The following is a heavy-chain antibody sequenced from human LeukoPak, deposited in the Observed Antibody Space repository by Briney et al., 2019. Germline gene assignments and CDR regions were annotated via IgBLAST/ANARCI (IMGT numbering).Heavy chain of an antibody. CDR1: GFTFSSYA. Sequence: GGSLRLSCAASGFTFSSYAMSWVRQAPGKGLEWVSAISGSGGSTYYADSVKGRFTISRDNSKNTLYLQMNSLRAEDTAVYYCVKDLDLDSSGYPSGDAFDVWGPGTMVTVSS. V-gene: IGHV3-23*01. J-gene: IGHJ3*01. D-gene: IGHD3-22*01. CDR3: VKDLDLDSSGYPSGDAFDV. CDR2: ISGSGGST.